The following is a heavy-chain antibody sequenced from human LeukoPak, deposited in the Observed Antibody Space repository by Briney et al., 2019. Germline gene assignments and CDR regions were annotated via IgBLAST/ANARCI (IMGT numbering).Heavy chain of an antibody. J-gene: IGHJ4*02. V-gene: IGHV4-61*01. CDR3: ARGAYYFDY. CDR1: GGSVSSGSYY. Sequence: SETLSLTCIVSGGSVSSGSYYWSWIRQPPGKGLEWIGYIYYSGTTNYNPSLKSRVTISVDTSKNQFSLNLSSVTAADTAVYYYARGAYYFDYWGQGTLVTVSS. CDR2: IYYSGTT.